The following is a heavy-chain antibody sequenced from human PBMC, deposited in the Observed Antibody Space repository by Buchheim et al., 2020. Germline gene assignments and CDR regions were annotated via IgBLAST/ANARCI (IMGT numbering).Heavy chain of an antibody. CDR1: GFTFSSYG. V-gene: IGHV3-33*01. Sequence: QVQLVESGGGVVQPGRSLRLSCAASGFTFSSYGMHWVRQAPGKGLEWVAVIWYDGSNKYYADSVKGRFTISRDNSKNTLYLKMNSLRAEDTAVYYCARDTSLLWFYYGMDVWGQGTT. CDR2: IWYDGSNK. D-gene: IGHD3-10*01. J-gene: IGHJ6*02. CDR3: ARDTSLLWFYYGMDV.